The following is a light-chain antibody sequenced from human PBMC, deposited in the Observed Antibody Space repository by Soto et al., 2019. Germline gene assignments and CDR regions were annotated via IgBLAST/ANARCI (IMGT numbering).Light chain of an antibody. Sequence: EIVLTQSPGTLSLSPGERVNRSCRASQSVSSGYVAWYQHKTGQPPRLLISGASSRATGIPDRFSGSGSGADFTLTISRLEPEDFAVYYCQQYDRSPPTFGGGTQVEIK. V-gene: IGKV3-20*01. CDR2: GAS. CDR1: QSVSSGY. J-gene: IGKJ4*01. CDR3: QQYDRSPPT.